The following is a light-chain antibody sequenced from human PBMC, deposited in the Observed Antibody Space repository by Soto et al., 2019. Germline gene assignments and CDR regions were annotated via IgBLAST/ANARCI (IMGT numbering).Light chain of an antibody. CDR2: EGS. Sequence: LTQPASVSRSPGQSITISCTGTSSDVGRYNIVSWYQQHPGKAPKLMIYEGSKRPSGVSDRFSGSKSGNTASLTISGLQAEDEADYYCCLYAGSSTYVFGPGTNVTVL. V-gene: IGLV2-23*01. CDR1: SSDVGRYNI. CDR3: CLYAGSSTYV. J-gene: IGLJ1*01.